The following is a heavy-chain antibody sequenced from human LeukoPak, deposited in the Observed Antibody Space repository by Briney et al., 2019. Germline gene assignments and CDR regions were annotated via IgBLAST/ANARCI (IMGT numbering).Heavy chain of an antibody. CDR1: GVSISSGGYY. CDR3: ERARWDYYGSGNYYYYGMDV. J-gene: IGHJ6*02. Sequence: SETLSLTCTVSGVSISSGGYYWSWIRQHPGKGLEWIVYIYYRGSTYYNPSLKSRVTISVDTSKTQFSLKLSSVTAADTAVYYCERARWDYYGSGNYYYYGMDVWGQGTTVTVSS. CDR2: IYYRGST. D-gene: IGHD3-10*01. V-gene: IGHV4-31*03.